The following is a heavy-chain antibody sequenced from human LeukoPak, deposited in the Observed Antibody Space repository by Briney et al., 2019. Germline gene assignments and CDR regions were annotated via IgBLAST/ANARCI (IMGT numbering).Heavy chain of an antibody. CDR3: AKQLGYCSDGSCYFPY. J-gene: IGHJ4*02. D-gene: IGHD2-15*01. V-gene: IGHV3-23*01. CDR1: GFTFSSSA. CDR2: ISNNGGYT. Sequence: GGSLRLSCAASGFTFSSSAMSWVRQASGKGLEWVSAISNNGGYTYYADSVQGRFTISRDNSKSTLCLQMNSLRAEDTAVYCCAKQLGYCSDGSCYFPYWGQGTLVTVSS.